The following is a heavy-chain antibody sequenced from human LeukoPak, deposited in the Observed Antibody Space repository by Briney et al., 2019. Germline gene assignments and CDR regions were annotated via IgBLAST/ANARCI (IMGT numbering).Heavy chain of an antibody. CDR1: GFTFRNYW. CDR2: IKDDGSDK. V-gene: IGHV3-7*01. D-gene: IGHD6-13*01. CDR3: AKDSSSRLDY. Sequence: GGSLRLSCAVSGFTFRNYWMNWVRQAPGKGLEWVANIKDDGSDKYYVDSVKGRFSISKDNAMNTLYLQMNSLRAEDTAVYYCAKDSSSRLDYWGQGTLVTVSS. J-gene: IGHJ4*02.